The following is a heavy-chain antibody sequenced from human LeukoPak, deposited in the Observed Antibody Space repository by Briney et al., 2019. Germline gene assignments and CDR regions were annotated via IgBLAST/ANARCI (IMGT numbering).Heavy chain of an antibody. Sequence: SETLSLTCTVSGGSISSYYWSWIRQPAGKGLEWIGRIYTSGSTNYNPSLKSRVTMSVDTSKNQFSLKLSSVTAADTAVYYCAIDSLLWFGELPQNWYFDLWGRGTLVTVSS. D-gene: IGHD3-10*01. J-gene: IGHJ2*01. CDR3: AIDSLLWFGELPQNWYFDL. CDR2: IYTSGST. CDR1: GGSISSYY. V-gene: IGHV4-4*07.